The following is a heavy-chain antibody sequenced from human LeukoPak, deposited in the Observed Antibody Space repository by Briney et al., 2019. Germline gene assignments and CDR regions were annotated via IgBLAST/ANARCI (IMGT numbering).Heavy chain of an antibody. V-gene: IGHV3-7*01. CDR3: ARDHPMAVAGLIDY. CDR1: GFTFSSYA. D-gene: IGHD6-19*01. Sequence: GGSLRLSCAASGFTFSSYAMSWVRQAPGKGLEWVANIKEDGGEEYYVDSVKGRFTISRDNAKNSLYLQMNSLRVEDTAVYYCARDHPMAVAGLIDYWGQGTLVTVST. J-gene: IGHJ4*02. CDR2: IKEDGGEE.